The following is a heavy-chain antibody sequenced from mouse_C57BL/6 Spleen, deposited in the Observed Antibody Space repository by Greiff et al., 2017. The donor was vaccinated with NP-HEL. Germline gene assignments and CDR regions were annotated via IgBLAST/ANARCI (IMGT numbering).Heavy chain of an antibody. V-gene: IGHV1-54*01. J-gene: IGHJ3*01. CDR3: GREGGNYYGRFAY. D-gene: IGHD1-1*01. CDR1: GYSFTHYL. Sequence: VQLQQSGAELVRPGTSVKVSCKASGYSFTHYLIEWVKQRPGQGLAWIGVINTGCGGTNYNEKFMGKATLTVDKSSSTAYMQLSRLASEDSAIYFCGREGGNYYGRFAYWGQGTLVTVSA. CDR2: INTGCGGT.